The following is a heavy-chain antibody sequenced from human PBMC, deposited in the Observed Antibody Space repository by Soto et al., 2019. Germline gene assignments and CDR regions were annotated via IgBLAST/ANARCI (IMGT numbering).Heavy chain of an antibody. V-gene: IGHV3-7*01. CDR1: GFTFSSYW. Sequence: EVQLVESGGGLVQPGGSLRLSCAASGFTFSSYWMSWVRQAPGKGLEWVANIKQDGSEKYYVDSVKGRFTISRDNAKNSLYLQMNSLRAEDTAVYYCAREGEELRFLEWLLLGAFDIWGQGTMVTVSS. D-gene: IGHD3-3*01. CDR2: IKQDGSEK. CDR3: AREGEELRFLEWLLLGAFDI. J-gene: IGHJ3*02.